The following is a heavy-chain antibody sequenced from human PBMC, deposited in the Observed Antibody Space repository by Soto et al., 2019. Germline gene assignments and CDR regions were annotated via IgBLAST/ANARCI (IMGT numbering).Heavy chain of an antibody. CDR1: GYTFTSYG. CDR2: ISAYNGNT. Sequence: VASVKVSCKASGYTFTSYGISWVRQAPGQGLEWMGWISAYNGNTNYAQKLQGRVTMTTDTSTSTAYMELRSLRSDDTAVYYCASSKFDYGDYVFDPWGQGTLVTVSS. CDR3: ASSKFDYGDYVFDP. J-gene: IGHJ5*02. D-gene: IGHD4-17*01. V-gene: IGHV1-18*01.